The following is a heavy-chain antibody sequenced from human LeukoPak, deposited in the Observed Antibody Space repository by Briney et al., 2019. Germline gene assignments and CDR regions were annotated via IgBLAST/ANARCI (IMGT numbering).Heavy chain of an antibody. V-gene: IGHV3-23*01. J-gene: IGHJ4*02. Sequence: GGSLRLSCAASGFTFSGYAMSWVRQAPGKWLEWVSAISGSGGSTYYADSVKGRFTISRDNSKNTLYLQMNSLRAEDTAVYYCAKDGLNYDSSGYYSEGYYWGQGTLVTVSS. CDR3: AKDGLNYDSSGYYSEGYY. D-gene: IGHD3-22*01. CDR1: GFTFSGYA. CDR2: ISGSGGST.